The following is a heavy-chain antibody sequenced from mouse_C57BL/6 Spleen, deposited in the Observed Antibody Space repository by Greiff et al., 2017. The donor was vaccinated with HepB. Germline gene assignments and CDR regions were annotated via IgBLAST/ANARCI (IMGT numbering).Heavy chain of an antibody. CDR3: ARHEVRSGYHYYAMDY. V-gene: IGHV1-62-2*01. Sequence: VQLQESGAELVKPGASVKLSCKASGYTFTEYTIHWVKQRSGQGLEWIGWFYPGSGSIKYNEKFKDKSTLTADKSSSTVYMELSRLTSEDSAVYFCARHEVRSGYHYYAMDYWGQGTSVTVSS. D-gene: IGHD3-2*02. J-gene: IGHJ4*01. CDR1: GYTFTEYT. CDR2: FYPGSGSI.